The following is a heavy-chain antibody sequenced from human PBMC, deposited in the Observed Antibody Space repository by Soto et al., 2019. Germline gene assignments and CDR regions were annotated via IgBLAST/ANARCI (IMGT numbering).Heavy chain of an antibody. CDR2: MYNTGST. Sequence: TSETLSLTCTVSGGSISSYYWSWIRQPAGKELEWVGRMYNTGSTNYNPSLKSRVTMSVDTSKRQISLKLSSVTAADTAVYYCARELPNFRVNWFDPWGQGTLVTVS. V-gene: IGHV4-4*07. CDR1: GGSISSYY. J-gene: IGHJ5*02. D-gene: IGHD7-27*01. CDR3: ARELPNFRVNWFDP.